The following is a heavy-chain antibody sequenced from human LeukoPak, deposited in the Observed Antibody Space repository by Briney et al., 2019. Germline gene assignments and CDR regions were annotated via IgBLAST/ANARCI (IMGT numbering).Heavy chain of an antibody. CDR3: AKAPITMVRGVNPYNWFDP. V-gene: IGHV3-23*01. Sequence: GGSLRLSCAASGFTFSSYAMSWVRQAPGKGLEWVSAISGSGGSTYYADSVKGRFTISRDNSKNTLYLQMNSLRAEDTAVYYCAKAPITMVRGVNPYNWFDPWGQGTLVTVSS. CDR1: GFTFSSYA. CDR2: ISGSGGST. J-gene: IGHJ5*02. D-gene: IGHD3-10*01.